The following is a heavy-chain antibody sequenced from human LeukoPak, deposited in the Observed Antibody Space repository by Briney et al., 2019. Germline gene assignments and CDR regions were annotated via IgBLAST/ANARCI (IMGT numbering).Heavy chain of an antibody. D-gene: IGHD2-2*01. CDR3: AGASTTYCSSITCHPVFFDY. V-gene: IGHV4-59*01. Sequence: SETLSLTCTVSGGSINSYYWSWIRQPPGKGLEWIGYIYYSGSTNYNPSLKGRVTISSDKSKKQSSLKLRSLTAADTAVYYCAGASTTYCSSITCHPVFFDYWGQGSLVTVSS. CDR2: IYYSGST. CDR1: GGSINSYY. J-gene: IGHJ4*02.